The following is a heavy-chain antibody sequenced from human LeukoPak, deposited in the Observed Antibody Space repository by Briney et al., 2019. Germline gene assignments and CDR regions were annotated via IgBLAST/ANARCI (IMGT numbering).Heavy chain of an antibody. CDR1: GGSISSGGYY. Sequence: ASQTLSLTCTVSGGSISSGGYYWSWIRQPPGKGLEWIGYIYHSGSTYYNPSLKSRVTISVDRSKNQFSLKLSSVTAADTAVYYCATRWKVWSGYYSADYWGQGTLVTVSS. CDR3: ATRWKVWSGYYSADY. J-gene: IGHJ4*02. CDR2: IYHSGST. D-gene: IGHD3-3*01. V-gene: IGHV4-30-2*01.